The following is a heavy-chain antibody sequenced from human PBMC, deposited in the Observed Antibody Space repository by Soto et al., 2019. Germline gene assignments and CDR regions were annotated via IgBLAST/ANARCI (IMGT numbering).Heavy chain of an antibody. V-gene: IGHV4-4*02. Sequence: SETLSLTCAVSGGSISNSYWWSWVRQPPGKGLEWIGEISHSGSTNYNPSLKSRLIISVDKSQNQVSLKLASVTAADTSVYYCSTQGFGILHGLVDVWGQGTTVTVSS. J-gene: IGHJ6*02. CDR2: ISHSGST. CDR3: STQGFGILHGLVDV. D-gene: IGHD3-10*01. CDR1: GGSISNSYW.